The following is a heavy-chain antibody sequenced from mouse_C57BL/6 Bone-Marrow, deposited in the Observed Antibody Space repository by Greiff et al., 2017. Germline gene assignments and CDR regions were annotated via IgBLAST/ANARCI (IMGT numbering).Heavy chain of an antibody. J-gene: IGHJ2*01. CDR3: ARRLWWDY. CDR2: ISDGGSYT. D-gene: IGHD1-1*02. CDR1: GFTFSSYA. V-gene: IGHV5-4*03. Sequence: DVMLVESGGGLVKPGGSLKLSCAASGFTFSSYAMSWVRQTPEKRLEWVATISDGGSYTYYPDNVKGRCTISRDNAKNNLYLQMSHLKSEDTAMYYCARRLWWDYWGQGTTLTVSS.